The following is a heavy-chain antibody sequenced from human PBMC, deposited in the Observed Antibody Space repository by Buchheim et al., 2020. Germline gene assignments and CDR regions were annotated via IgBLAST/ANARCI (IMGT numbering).Heavy chain of an antibody. D-gene: IGHD3-10*01. CDR2: ISYDGSNK. J-gene: IGHJ4*02. Sequence: QVQLVESGGGVVQPGRSLRLSCAASGFTFSSYAMHWVRQAPGKGLEWVAVISYDGSNKYYADSVKGRFTISRDNSKNTLYLQMNSLRAEDTAVYYCAKDYGSGSFDYWGQGTL. CDR3: AKDYGSGSFDY. V-gene: IGHV3-30-3*01. CDR1: GFTFSSYA.